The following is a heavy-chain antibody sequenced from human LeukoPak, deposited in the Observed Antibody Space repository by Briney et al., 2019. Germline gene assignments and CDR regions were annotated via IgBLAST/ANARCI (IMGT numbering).Heavy chain of an antibody. D-gene: IGHD3-16*01. Sequence: SETLSLTCTVSGGSISSYYWSWIRQPPGKGLEWIGYIYTSGSTNYNPSLKSRVTISVDTSKNQFSLKLSPVTAADTAVYYCARHRYGGKFDYWGQETLVTVSS. CDR3: ARHRYGGKFDY. CDR2: IYTSGST. CDR1: GGSISSYY. V-gene: IGHV4-4*09. J-gene: IGHJ4*02.